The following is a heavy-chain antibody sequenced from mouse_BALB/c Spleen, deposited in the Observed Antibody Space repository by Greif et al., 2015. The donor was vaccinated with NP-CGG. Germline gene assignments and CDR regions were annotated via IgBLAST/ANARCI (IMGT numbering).Heavy chain of an antibody. J-gene: IGHJ1*01. CDR3: ARDDYDWYFDV. V-gene: IGHV7-1*02. Sequence: EVKLVESGGGLVQPGGSLRLSCATSGFTFSDLYMEWVRQPPGKRLEWIAASRNKANDYTTEYSASVKGRFIVSRDTSQSILYLQMNALRAEDTAIYYCARDDYDWYFDVWGAGTTVTVSS. D-gene: IGHD2-4*01. CDR1: GFTFSDLY. CDR2: SRNKANDYTT.